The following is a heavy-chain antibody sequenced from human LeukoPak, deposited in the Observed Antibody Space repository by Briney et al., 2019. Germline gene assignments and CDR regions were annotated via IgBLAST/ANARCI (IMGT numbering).Heavy chain of an antibody. CDR3: AKDRDPTAMVTLYYFDY. Sequence: GGSLRLSCAASGFTFSSYAMSWVRQAPGKGLEWVSAFSGSGGSTYYADSVKGRFTISRDNSKNTLYLQMNSLRAEDTAVYYCAKDRDPTAMVTLYYFDYWGQGTLVTVSS. D-gene: IGHD5-18*01. J-gene: IGHJ4*02. CDR1: GFTFSSYA. V-gene: IGHV3-23*01. CDR2: FSGSGGST.